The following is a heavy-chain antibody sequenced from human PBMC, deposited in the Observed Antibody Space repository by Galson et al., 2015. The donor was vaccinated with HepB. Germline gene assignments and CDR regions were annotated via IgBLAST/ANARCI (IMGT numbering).Heavy chain of an antibody. J-gene: IGHJ5*02. Sequence: ETLSLTCTVSGGSISSSSYYWGWIRQPPGKGLEWIGSIYYSGSTYYNPSLKSRVTISVDTSKNQFSLKLSSVTAADTAVYYCARQIGGGNWFDPWGQGTLVTVSS. V-gene: IGHV4-39*01. CDR2: IYYSGST. CDR1: GGSISSSSYY. D-gene: IGHD3-10*01. CDR3: ARQIGGGNWFDP.